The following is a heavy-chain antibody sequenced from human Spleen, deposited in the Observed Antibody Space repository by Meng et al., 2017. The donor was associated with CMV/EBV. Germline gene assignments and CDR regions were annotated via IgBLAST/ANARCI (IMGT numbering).Heavy chain of an antibody. V-gene: IGHV3-23*01. CDR1: GFTFSSYW. D-gene: IGHD1-26*01. CDR3: AKIGSFTYYYYGMDV. J-gene: IGHJ6*02. Sequence: GGSLRLSCAASGFTFSSYWMSWVRQAPGKGLEWVSSISAGGDNTYYADSVKGRFTISRDNSKNTLYLQMDSLGAEDTAVYYCAKIGSFTYYYYGMDVWGQGTTVTVSS. CDR2: ISAGGDNT.